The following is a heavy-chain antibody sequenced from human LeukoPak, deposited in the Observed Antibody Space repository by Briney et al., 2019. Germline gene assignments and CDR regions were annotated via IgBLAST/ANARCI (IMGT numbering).Heavy chain of an antibody. Sequence: SETLSLTCTVSGGSISSYYWSWIRQPPGKGLEWIGYIYYSGNTNYNPSLKSRVTISVDTSKNQFSLKLSSVTAADTAVYYCASGPYSGYDSRNDAFDIWGQGTMVTVSS. CDR2: IYYSGNT. CDR1: GGSISSYY. CDR3: ASGPYSGYDSRNDAFDI. D-gene: IGHD5-12*01. V-gene: IGHV4-59*01. J-gene: IGHJ3*02.